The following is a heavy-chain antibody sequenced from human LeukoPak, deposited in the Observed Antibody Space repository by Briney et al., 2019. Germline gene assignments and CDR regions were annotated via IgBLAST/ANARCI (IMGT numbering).Heavy chain of an antibody. CDR3: AREVAYYFDY. CDR1: GGTFSSYA. Sequence: SVKVSCKASGGTFSSYAISWVRQAPGQGLEWMGGIIPIFGTANYAQKFQGRVTITADKSTSTAYMELGSLRSEDTAVYYCAREVAYYFDYWGQGTLVTVSS. CDR2: IIPIFGTA. J-gene: IGHJ4*02. V-gene: IGHV1-69*06.